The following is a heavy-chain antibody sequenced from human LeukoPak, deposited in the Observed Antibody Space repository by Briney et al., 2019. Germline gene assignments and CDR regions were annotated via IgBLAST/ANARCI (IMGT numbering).Heavy chain of an antibody. CDR1: GYTFTDYY. J-gene: IGHJ5*02. CDR3: ATVPCVISSCSPDNWFDP. Sequence: ASVKVFCKASGYTFTDYYILWLRQAPGQGLEWVGWINPHSGGTNFAQRFQGRVTMTRDTSVSTVYMELTRLTSDATAVYYCATVPCVISSCSPDNWFDPWGQGTLVTVSS. D-gene: IGHD2-2*01. CDR2: INPHSGGT. V-gene: IGHV1-2*02.